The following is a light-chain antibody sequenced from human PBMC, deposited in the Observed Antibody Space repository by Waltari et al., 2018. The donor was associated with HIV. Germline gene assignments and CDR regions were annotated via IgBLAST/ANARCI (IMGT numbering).Light chain of an antibody. V-gene: IGKV1-5*03. CDR2: KAS. Sequence: IQMTQSPSILSASVGDRITITCRASQNVDSWLAWYQQRPGRAPKLLICKASTLEYGVPARFTGSGSGTNFTLTINSLHPDDFATYYCQQYNSDFYTFGLGTRLDLK. CDR3: QQYNSDFYT. J-gene: IGKJ2*01. CDR1: QNVDSW.